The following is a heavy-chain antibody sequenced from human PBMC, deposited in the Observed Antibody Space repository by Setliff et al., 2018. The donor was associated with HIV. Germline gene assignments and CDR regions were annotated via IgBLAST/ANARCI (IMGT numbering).Heavy chain of an antibody. D-gene: IGHD7-27*01. V-gene: IGHV1-18*04. CDR2: ISAYNGNT. CDR1: GYSFTGYY. Sequence: GASVKVSCKASGYSFTGYYMHWVRQAPGQGLEWMGWISAYNGNTNYAQKLQGRVTMTTDTSTSTAYMELTSLRSDDTATYYCARIPTGGAFDIWGQGTTVTVSS. J-gene: IGHJ3*02. CDR3: ARIPTGGAFDI.